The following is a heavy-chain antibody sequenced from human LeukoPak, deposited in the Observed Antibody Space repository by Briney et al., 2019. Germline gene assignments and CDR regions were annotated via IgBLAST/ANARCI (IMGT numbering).Heavy chain of an antibody. CDR2: ISHDGNSK. J-gene: IGHJ4*02. V-gene: IGHV3-30*18. Sequence: GGSLRLSCAASGFTFSDFGMHWVRQAPGKGLESVAVISHDGNSKYSADSVKGRFTISRDNSKNTLYLQMDSLRVEDTAVYYCAKYRSYSGYEPLDHWGQGTLVSVSS. CDR1: GFTFSDFG. CDR3: AKYRSYSGYEPLDH. D-gene: IGHD1-26*01.